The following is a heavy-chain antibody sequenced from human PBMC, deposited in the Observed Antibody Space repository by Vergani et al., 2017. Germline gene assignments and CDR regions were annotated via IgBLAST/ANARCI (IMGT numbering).Heavy chain of an antibody. V-gene: IGHV3-48*01. J-gene: IGHJ4*02. Sequence: EVQLVESGGGLVQPGGSLRLSCAASGFTFSSYSMNWVRQAPGKGLEWVSYISSSSSTIYYADSVKGRFTISRDNAKNSLYLQMNSLRAEDTAVYYCARVVLTVVTQTSDYWGQRTLVTVSS. CDR2: ISSSSSTI. D-gene: IGHD4-23*01. CDR3: ARVVLTVVTQTSDY. CDR1: GFTFSSYS.